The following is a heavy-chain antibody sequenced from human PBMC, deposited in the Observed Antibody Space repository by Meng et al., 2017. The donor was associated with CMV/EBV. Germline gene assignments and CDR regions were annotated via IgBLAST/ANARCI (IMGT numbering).Heavy chain of an antibody. D-gene: IGHD3-3*01. Sequence: GESLKISCAASGFTVSSNYMSWVRQAPGKGLEWVAVISYDGSNKHYADSVKGRLTISRDNSKNTLYLQMKSLRADDTAVYYCARPTYYDFWSGYPWDVWGQGTTVTVSS. CDR2: ISYDGSNK. J-gene: IGHJ6*02. CDR3: ARPTYYDFWSGYPWDV. CDR1: GFTVSSNY. V-gene: IGHV3-30*03.